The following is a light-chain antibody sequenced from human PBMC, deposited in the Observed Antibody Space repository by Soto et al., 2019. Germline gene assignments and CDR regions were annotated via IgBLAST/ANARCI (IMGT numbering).Light chain of an antibody. CDR2: GAS. V-gene: IGKV3-20*01. J-gene: IGKJ1*01. Sequence: EIVLTQSPGTQSLSPGERATLSCRASQSVSSNLAWYQQKPGQAPRLLIYGASSRATGIPDRVSGSGSGTDFTLTISRLEPEDFAVYYCQQYGSSPTTFGQGTKVDIK. CDR1: QSVSSN. CDR3: QQYGSSPTT.